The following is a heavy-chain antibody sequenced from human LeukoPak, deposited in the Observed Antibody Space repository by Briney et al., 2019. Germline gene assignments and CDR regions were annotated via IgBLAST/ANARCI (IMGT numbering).Heavy chain of an antibody. D-gene: IGHD2-2*01. V-gene: IGHV3-74*01. Sequence: GGSLRLSCAASGFTFSSYAMSWVRQAPGKGLMWVSLISTDGKSTRYAESVKGRFTISRDNAKNALYLQMDILRVEDTALYFCVRDYQFIQEVWGQGTTVTVSS. CDR3: VRDYQFIQEV. CDR1: GFTFSSYA. CDR2: ISTDGKST. J-gene: IGHJ6*02.